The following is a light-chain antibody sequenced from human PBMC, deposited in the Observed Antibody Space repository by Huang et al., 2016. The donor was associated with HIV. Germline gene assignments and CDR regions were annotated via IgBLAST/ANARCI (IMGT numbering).Light chain of an antibody. J-gene: IGKJ3*01. CDR3: QQSYSPRT. V-gene: IGKV1-39*01. CDR1: QSISNY. Sequence: DIQMTQSPSSLSASVGDRFTITCRARQSISNYLNWYPQKPGKAPKLLIYSASSLQRGVPSRFSGSGSGTDFTLTISSLQPEDSAAYYCQQSYSPRTFGPGTKVDIK. CDR2: SAS.